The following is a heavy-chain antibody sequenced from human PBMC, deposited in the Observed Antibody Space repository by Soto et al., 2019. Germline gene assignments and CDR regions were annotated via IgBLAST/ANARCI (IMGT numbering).Heavy chain of an antibody. D-gene: IGHD5-18*01. CDR3: ARGLGYRWRDAFDI. Sequence: QVQLQESGPGLVKPSETLSLTCTVSGGSISSYYWSWIRQPPGKGLEWIGYIYYSGSTNYNPSLRGRVTIAVDTSKNRFSLKLGSVTAADTAVYYWARGLGYRWRDAFDIWGQGTMVTVSS. CDR2: IYYSGST. V-gene: IGHV4-59*01. J-gene: IGHJ3*02. CDR1: GGSISSYY.